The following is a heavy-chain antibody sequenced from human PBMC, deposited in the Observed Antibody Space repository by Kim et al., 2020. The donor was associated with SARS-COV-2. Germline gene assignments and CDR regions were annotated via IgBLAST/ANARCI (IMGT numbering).Heavy chain of an antibody. Sequence: SVKVSCKASGGTFSSYAISWVRQAPGQGLEWMGGIIPIFGTANYAQKFQGRVTITADESTSTAYMELSSLRSEDTAVYYCARAEDSSGWSSYYYYGMDVWGQGTADTVSS. CDR3: ARAEDSSGWSSYYYYGMDV. CDR1: GGTFSSYA. CDR2: IIPIFGTA. J-gene: IGHJ6*02. V-gene: IGHV1-69*13. D-gene: IGHD6-19*01.